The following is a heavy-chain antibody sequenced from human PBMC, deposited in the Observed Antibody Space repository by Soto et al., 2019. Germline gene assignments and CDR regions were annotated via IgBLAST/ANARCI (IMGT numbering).Heavy chain of an antibody. D-gene: IGHD3-10*01. CDR2: IYYSGST. J-gene: IGHJ4*02. Sequence: SETLSLTCTVSGGSISSSSYYWGWIRQPPGKGLEWIGSIYYSGSTYYNPSLKSRVTISVDTSKNQFSLKLGSVTAADTAVYYCARHSPFTGDYWGQGTLVTVSS. CDR1: GGSISSSSYY. CDR3: ARHSPFTGDY. V-gene: IGHV4-39*01.